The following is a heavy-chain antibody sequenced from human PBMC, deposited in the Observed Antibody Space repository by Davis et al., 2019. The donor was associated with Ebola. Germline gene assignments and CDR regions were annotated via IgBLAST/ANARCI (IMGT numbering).Heavy chain of an antibody. J-gene: IGHJ6*02. Sequence: MPGGSLRLSCAVYGGSFSGYYWSWIRQPPGKGLEWIGEINHSGSTNYNPSLKSRVTISVDTSKNQFSLKLSSVTAADTAVYYCARVRMVVPYYYGMDVWGQGTTVTVSS. CDR1: GGSFSGYY. D-gene: IGHD2-15*01. CDR2: INHSGST. V-gene: IGHV4-34*01. CDR3: ARVRMVVPYYYGMDV.